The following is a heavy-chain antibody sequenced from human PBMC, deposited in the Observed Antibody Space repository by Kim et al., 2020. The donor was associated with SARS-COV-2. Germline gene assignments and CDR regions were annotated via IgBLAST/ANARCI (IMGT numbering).Heavy chain of an antibody. CDR3: ANLVTTSDYYYGMDV. V-gene: IGHV3-30*18. CDR1: GFTFSSYG. J-gene: IGHJ6*02. Sequence: GGSLRLSCAASGFTFSSYGMHWVRQAPGKGLEWVAVISYDGSNKYYADSVKGRFTISRDNSKNTLYLQMNSLRAEDTAVYYCANLVTTSDYYYGMDVWGQGTTVTVSS. CDR2: ISYDGSNK. D-gene: IGHD4-17*01.